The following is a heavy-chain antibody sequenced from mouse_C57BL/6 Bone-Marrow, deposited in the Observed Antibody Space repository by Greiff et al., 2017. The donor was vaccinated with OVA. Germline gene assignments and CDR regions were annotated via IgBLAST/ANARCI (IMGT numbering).Heavy chain of an antibody. CDR3: ARRGLTVAY. CDR2: IYPRSGNT. CDR1: GYTFTSYG. D-gene: IGHD4-1*01. V-gene: IGHV1-81*01. J-gene: IGHJ3*01. Sequence: QVQLQQSGAELARPGASVKLSCKASGYTFTSYGISWVKQRTGQGLEWIGEIYPRSGNTYYNEKFKGKATLTADKSSSTVYMELRSLTSEDSAVYFCARRGLTVAYWGQGTLVTVSA.